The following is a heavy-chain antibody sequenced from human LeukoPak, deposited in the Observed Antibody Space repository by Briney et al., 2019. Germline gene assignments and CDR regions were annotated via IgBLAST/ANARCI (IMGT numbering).Heavy chain of an antibody. V-gene: IGHV3-43*02. Sequence: GGSLRLSCAAAGFSFDDYAMYWVRQAPGKGLQWVSVISADGDSTYYADSVTGRFTISRDNSKNSLYLQMNGLRSEDTAFYYCAKDQAPYYYATTGYPDYWGQGTLVTVSS. J-gene: IGHJ4*02. D-gene: IGHD3-22*01. CDR3: AKDQAPYYYATTGYPDY. CDR1: GFSFDDYA. CDR2: ISADGDST.